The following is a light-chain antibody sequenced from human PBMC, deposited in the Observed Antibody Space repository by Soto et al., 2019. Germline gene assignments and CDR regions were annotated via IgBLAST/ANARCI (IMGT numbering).Light chain of an antibody. CDR2: GAS. Sequence: IVMKQSPATLSVSPEERATFSCRASQSVRGNLAWYQQKPGLSPRLLIYGASSRATGIPVRFSGSGSGTEFTLTISSLQSEDFAVYYCQQYNNWPFITFGHGGRLEIK. CDR3: QQYNNWPFIT. J-gene: IGKJ5*01. CDR1: QSVRGN. V-gene: IGKV3-15*01.